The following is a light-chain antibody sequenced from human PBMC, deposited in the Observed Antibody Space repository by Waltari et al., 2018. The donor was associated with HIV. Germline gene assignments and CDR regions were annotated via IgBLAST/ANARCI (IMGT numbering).Light chain of an antibody. V-gene: IGLV3-25*03. Sequence: SYDLTQPPSVSVSPGQTAEITCSGDALPSQHGHWYQQKPGQAPLLMIYNDHERPSGIPERFSGSTSGTTVTLTISGVQAEDEADYYCQSTDISGTLVVFGGGTKLTVL. J-gene: IGLJ2*01. CDR3: QSTDISGTLVV. CDR2: NDH. CDR1: ALPSQH.